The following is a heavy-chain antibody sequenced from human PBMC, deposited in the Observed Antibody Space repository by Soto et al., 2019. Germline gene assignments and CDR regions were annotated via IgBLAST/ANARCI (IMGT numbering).Heavy chain of an antibody. CDR2: IFDRVHT. J-gene: IGHJ4*02. CDR3: ARGDHRGYFAILTDY. V-gene: IGHV4-31*03. D-gene: IGHD3-9*01. Sequence: ASETLSLTCTVSGDSLSRGGHYWSWIRQPPGKGLEWIGHIFDRVHTYYSPYLRSRVTISADMSKNHLSLNLRSVTAADTADYYSARGDHRGYFAILTDYWGQGTLVTVSS. CDR1: GDSLSRGGHY.